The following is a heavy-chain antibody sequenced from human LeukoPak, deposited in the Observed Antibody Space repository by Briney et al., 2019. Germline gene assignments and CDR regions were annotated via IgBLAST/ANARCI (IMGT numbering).Heavy chain of an antibody. D-gene: IGHD6-19*01. Sequence: ASVEVSCKASGYIFTGYYMHWLRQAPGQGLEWMGWIDPESGDTNYAQKFQDKITMTRDTYMKTGYMELSSLRYDDTAVYYCAREEYSSGWYRGGWFDPWGQGTQVTVSS. CDR2: IDPESGDT. J-gene: IGHJ5*02. V-gene: IGHV1-2*02. CDR3: AREEYSSGWYRGGWFDP. CDR1: GYIFTGYY.